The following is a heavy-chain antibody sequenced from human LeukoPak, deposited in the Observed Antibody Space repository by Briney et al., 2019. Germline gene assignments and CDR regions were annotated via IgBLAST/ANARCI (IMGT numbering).Heavy chain of an antibody. J-gene: IGHJ4*02. CDR2: ISGSGGST. Sequence: GGSLRLSCVASGFTFSTYGMSWVRQAPGKGLEWVSAISGSGGSTYYADSVKGRFTISRDNSKNTLYLQMNSLRAEDTAVYYYAKDQELELEIFDYWGQGTLVTVSS. D-gene: IGHD1-7*01. V-gene: IGHV3-23*01. CDR1: GFTFSTYG. CDR3: AKDQELELEIFDY.